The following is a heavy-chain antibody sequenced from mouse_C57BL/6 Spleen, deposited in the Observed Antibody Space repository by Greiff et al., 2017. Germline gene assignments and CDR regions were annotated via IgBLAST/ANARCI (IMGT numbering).Heavy chain of an antibody. CDR3: ARGLYDWMDY. CDR2: INPSSGYT. Sequence: QVQLQQSGAELARPGASVKLSCKASGYTFTSYTMHWVKQRPGQGLEWIGYINPSSGYTKYNQKFKDKATLTADKASSTAYMQLSSLTSEDSAVYYCARGLYDWMDYWGQGTSVTVS. V-gene: IGHV1-4*01. CDR1: GYTFTSYT. J-gene: IGHJ4*01. D-gene: IGHD2-14*01.